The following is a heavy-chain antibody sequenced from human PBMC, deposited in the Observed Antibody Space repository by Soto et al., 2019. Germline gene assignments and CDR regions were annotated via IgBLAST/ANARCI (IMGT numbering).Heavy chain of an antibody. V-gene: IGHV1-69*06. CDR2: ITPIFGTT. CDR1: GDTFSKYG. J-gene: IGHJ6*03. CDR3: EKSRVGVSRCQVDV. Sequence: QVQLVQSGAEVKKPGSSVKVSCKASGDTFSKYGVSWVRQAPGQGLEWMGGITPIFGTTNYAQKFQGRVTITADKATSRSHMELTSMSSEDRAVYYCEKSRVGVSRCQVDVCSKRNTFT. D-gene: IGHD2-8*01.